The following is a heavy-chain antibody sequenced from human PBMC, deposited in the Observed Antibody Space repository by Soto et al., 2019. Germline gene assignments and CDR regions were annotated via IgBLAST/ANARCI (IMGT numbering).Heavy chain of an antibody. CDR1: GFTFSSYA. Sequence: QVQLVESGGGVVQPGRSLRLSCAASGFTFSSYAMHWVRQAPGKGLEWVAVISYDGSNKYYADSVKGRFTISRDNSKNTLYLQMSSLRAEDTAVYYCARATAMVPPWGQGTLVTVSS. CDR3: ARATAMVPP. D-gene: IGHD5-18*01. J-gene: IGHJ4*02. CDR2: ISYDGSNK. V-gene: IGHV3-30-3*01.